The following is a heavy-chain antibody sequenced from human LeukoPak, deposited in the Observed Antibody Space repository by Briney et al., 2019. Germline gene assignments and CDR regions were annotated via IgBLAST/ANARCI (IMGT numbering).Heavy chain of an antibody. CDR1: GYTFTGYY. Sequence: GASVKVSCKASGYTFTGYYMHWVRQAPGQGLEWMGWINPNSGGTNYAQKFQGRVTMTRDTSISTAYMELSRLRSDDTAVYYCARDRADYRAAFDIWGQGTMVTVSS. V-gene: IGHV1-2*02. CDR3: ARDRADYRAAFDI. CDR2: INPNSGGT. J-gene: IGHJ3*02. D-gene: IGHD4-11*01.